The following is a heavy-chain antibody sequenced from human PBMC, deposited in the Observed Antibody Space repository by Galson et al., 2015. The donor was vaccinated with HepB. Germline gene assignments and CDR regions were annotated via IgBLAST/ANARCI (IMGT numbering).Heavy chain of an antibody. CDR3: AKDIKAAAGFYYYYYYGMDV. Sequence: SLRLSCAASGFTFDDYTMNWVRQAPGKGLEWVSRISWDGGSTYYVDSVKGRFTISRDNSKNSLYLQMNSLRTEDNALYYCAKDIKAAAGFYYYYYYGMDVWGQGTTVTVSS. CDR1: GFTFDDYT. V-gene: IGHV3-43*01. J-gene: IGHJ6*02. CDR2: ISWDGGST. D-gene: IGHD6-13*01.